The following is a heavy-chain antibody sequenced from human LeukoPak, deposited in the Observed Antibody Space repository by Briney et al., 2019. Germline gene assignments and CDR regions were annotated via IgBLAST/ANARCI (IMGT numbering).Heavy chain of an antibody. CDR3: ARHAVSGTYWPPFDD. J-gene: IGHJ4*02. D-gene: IGHD3-10*01. Sequence: SETLSLTCTVSGDSISSSFYWGWIRQTPGKGLEWVGSMYYSGTTYYNPSFESRVTISVAPSKNQFSLRLTSVTAADTAIYHCARHAVSGTYWPPFDDWGQGSLVTVSS. CDR2: MYYSGTT. CDR1: GDSISSSFY. V-gene: IGHV4-39*01.